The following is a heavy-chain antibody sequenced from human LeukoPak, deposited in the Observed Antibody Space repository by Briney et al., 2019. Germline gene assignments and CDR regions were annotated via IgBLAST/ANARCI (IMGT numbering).Heavy chain of an antibody. V-gene: IGHV3-30*04. J-gene: IGHJ4*02. CDR2: ISYDGSNK. CDR3: ARGSAYYYDSSGYYAIDY. Sequence: PGGSLRLSCAASGFTFSSYAMHWVRQAPGKGLEWVAVISYDGSNKYCADSVKGRFTISRDNSKNTLYLQMNSLRAEDTAVYYCARGSAYYYDSSGYYAIDYWGQGTLVTVSS. CDR1: GFTFSSYA. D-gene: IGHD3-22*01.